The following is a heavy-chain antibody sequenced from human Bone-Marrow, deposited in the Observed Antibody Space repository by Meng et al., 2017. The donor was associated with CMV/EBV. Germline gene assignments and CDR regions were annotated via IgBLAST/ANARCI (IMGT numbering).Heavy chain of an antibody. V-gene: IGHV3-30*02. CDR1: GFNFSTSG. D-gene: IGHD6-13*01. CDR3: ARDGAIAAAGTGDY. Sequence: GESLKISCEASGFNFSTSGMNWVRQAPGKGLEWMTFIRHDGGLRFYADSVKGRFTISRDNSKNTLYLQMNSLRAEDTAVYYCARDGAIAAAGTGDYWGQGTLVTVSS. CDR2: IRHDGGLR. J-gene: IGHJ4*02.